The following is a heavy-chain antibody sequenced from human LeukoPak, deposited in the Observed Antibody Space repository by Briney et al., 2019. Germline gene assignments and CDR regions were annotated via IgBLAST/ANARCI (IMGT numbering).Heavy chain of an antibody. D-gene: IGHD6-6*01. CDR1: GFTFSSYE. V-gene: IGHV3-48*03. J-gene: IGHJ2*01. Sequence: GGSLRLXCAASGFTFSSYEMNWVRQAPGKGLEWVSYISSSGSTIYYADSGKGRFTISRDNAKNSLYLQMNSLRAEDTAVYYCARDVPNYWYFDLWGRGTLVTVSS. CDR2: ISSSGSTI. CDR3: ARDVPNYWYFDL.